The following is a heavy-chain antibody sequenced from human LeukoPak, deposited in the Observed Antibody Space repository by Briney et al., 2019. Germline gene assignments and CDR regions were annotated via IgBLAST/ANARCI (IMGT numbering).Heavy chain of an antibody. CDR3: ARGPGAPGSYYYYYGMDV. J-gene: IGHJ6*02. CDR1: GYTFSDYY. CDR2: ISSSGSTI. V-gene: IGHV3-11*01. D-gene: IGHD3-10*01. Sequence: SCKASGYTFSDYYMSWIRQAPGKGLEWVSYISSSGSTIYYADSVKGRFTISRDNAKNSLYLQMNSLRAEDTAVYYCARGPGAPGSYYYYYGMDVWGQGTTVTVSS.